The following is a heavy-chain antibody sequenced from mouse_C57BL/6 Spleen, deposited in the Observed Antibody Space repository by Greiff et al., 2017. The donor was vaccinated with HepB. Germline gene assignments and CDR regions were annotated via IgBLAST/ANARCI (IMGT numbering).Heavy chain of an antibody. J-gene: IGHJ4*01. V-gene: IGHV1-50*01. D-gene: IGHD2-13*01. CDR2: IDPSDSYT. CDR1: GYTFTSYW. Sequence: VKLQQPGAELVKPGASVKLSCKASGYTFTSYWMQWVKQRPGQGLEWIGEIDPSDSYTNYNQKFKGKATLTVDTSSSTAYMQLSSLTSEDSAVYDCARKGADYFYAMDYWGQGTSVTVSS. CDR3: ARKGADYFYAMDY.